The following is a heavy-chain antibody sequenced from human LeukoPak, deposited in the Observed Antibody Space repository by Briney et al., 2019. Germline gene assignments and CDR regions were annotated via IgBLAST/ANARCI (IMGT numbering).Heavy chain of an antibody. V-gene: IGHV1-18*01. D-gene: IGHD5-18*01. J-gene: IGHJ4*02. CDR3: ARRYSYDLDY. Sequence: ASEKVSCKASGYTFTSSGISWVRQAPGQGLEWIVWISAYNGNTNYAQKLYGRVTMTTDTSTRTAYMELRSLRSDDTAVYYCARRYSYDLDYWGQGTLVTVSS. CDR2: ISAYNGNT. CDR1: GYTFTSSG.